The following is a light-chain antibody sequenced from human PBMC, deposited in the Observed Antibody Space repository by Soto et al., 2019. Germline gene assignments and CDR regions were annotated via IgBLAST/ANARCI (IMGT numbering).Light chain of an antibody. CDR1: QSVFSNSNNKNC. V-gene: IGKV4-1*01. J-gene: IGKJ1*01. CDR2: WAS. CDR3: QNYYSIPWT. Sequence: DIVMTQSPDSLAVSLGERATINCKSSQSVFSNSNNKNCIAWYQQKSGQPPKLLIYWASSRESGVPDRFSGGGSGTDFTFTISSLQAEDVATYYCQNYYSIPWTFGQGTRVEIK.